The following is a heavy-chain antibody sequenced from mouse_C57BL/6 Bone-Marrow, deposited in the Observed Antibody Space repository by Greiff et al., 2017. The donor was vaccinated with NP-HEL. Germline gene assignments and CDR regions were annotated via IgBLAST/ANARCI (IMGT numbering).Heavy chain of an antibody. CDR2: IDPDNGGT. CDR1: GYNIKDDY. D-gene: IGHD2-1*01. CDR3: TRCNAFAD. Sequence: VQLQQPGAELVRPGASVKLSCTASGYNIKDDYMHWVKQRPEQGLEWIGWIDPDNGGTEFASKFQAKATITADTPSNTAYLQLSSLTSEDTAVYYSTRCNAFADWGQGTLVTVAA. J-gene: IGHJ3*01. V-gene: IGHV14-4*01.